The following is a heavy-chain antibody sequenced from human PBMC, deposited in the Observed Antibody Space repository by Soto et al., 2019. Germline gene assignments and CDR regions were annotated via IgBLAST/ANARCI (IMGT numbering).Heavy chain of an antibody. CDR1: GGSISSYY. CDR2: IYYSGST. V-gene: IGHV4-59*01. CDR3: ARDPVERATPYYYGMDV. J-gene: IGHJ6*02. D-gene: IGHD5-12*01. Sequence: SETLSLTCAVSGGSISSYYWSWIRQPPGKGLEWIGYIYYSGSTNYNPSLKSRVTISVDTSKNQFSLKLKSVTAADTAVYYCARDPVERATPYYYGMDVWGQGTTVTVSS.